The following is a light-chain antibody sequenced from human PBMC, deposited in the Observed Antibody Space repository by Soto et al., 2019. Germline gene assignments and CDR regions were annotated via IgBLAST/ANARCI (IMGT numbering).Light chain of an antibody. V-gene: IGLV1-40*01. CDR1: SATIVSVYH. J-gene: IGLJ1*01. Sequence: QAVLTQPPPVTGAPGQKVTISGTETSATIVSVYHLHWYHHLPRTAPKHLIYRHTIRPSELPVRSPEPKYGTSASLAITCIQAEDEGDYYCQSYAGSLSGYVFATGTTVTVL. CDR2: RHT. CDR3: QSYAGSLSGYV.